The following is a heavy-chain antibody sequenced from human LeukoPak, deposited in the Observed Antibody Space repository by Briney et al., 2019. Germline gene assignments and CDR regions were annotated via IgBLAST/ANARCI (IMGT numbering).Heavy chain of an antibody. CDR2: FDPEDGET. V-gene: IGHV1-24*01. CDR1: GYTLTELS. J-gene: IGHJ2*01. Sequence: GASVKVSCKVSGYTLTELSMHWVRQAPGKGLEWMGGFDPEDGETIYAQKFQGRVTMTEDTSTSTAYMELRSLRSDDTAVYYCARDAGYYDSSGYWDWYFDLWGRGTLVTVSS. CDR3: ARDAGYYDSSGYWDWYFDL. D-gene: IGHD3-22*01.